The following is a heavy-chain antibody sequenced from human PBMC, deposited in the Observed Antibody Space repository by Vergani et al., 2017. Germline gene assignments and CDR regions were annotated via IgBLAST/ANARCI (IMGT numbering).Heavy chain of an antibody. CDR2: ISYDGSNK. CDR1: GFTFSSYA. V-gene: IGHV3-30-3*01. J-gene: IGHJ4*02. D-gene: IGHD6-19*01. Sequence: VQLVESGGGLVKPGGSLRLSCAASGFTFSSYAMHWVRQAPGKGLEWVAVISYDGSNKYYADSVKGRFTISRDNAKNSLYLQMNSLRAEDTAVYYCARALRRGWSEPYYFDYWGQGTLVTVSS. CDR3: ARALRRGWSEPYYFDY.